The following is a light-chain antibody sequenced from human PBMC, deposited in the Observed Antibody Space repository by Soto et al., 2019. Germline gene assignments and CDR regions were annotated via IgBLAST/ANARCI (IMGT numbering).Light chain of an antibody. J-gene: IGKJ1*01. CDR3: HQYGSSPLT. CDR2: GAS. V-gene: IGKV3-20*01. Sequence: EIVLTQSPGTLSLSPGDRATLSCRASQSVSSNCLAWYQQKPGQAPRLLIYGASIRVTGIPDRFSGSGSGTDFTLTISRLEPEDFAMYFCHQYGSSPLTFGQGTKGEIK. CDR1: QSVSSNC.